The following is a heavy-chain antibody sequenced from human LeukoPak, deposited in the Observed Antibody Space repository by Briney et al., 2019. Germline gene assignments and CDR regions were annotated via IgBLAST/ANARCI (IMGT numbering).Heavy chain of an antibody. J-gene: IGHJ4*02. CDR2: ISYDGSNK. D-gene: IGHD2-15*01. CDR1: GFTFSSYA. CDR3: AKELHKTTWYSH. Sequence: GGSLRLSCAASGFTFSSYAMHWVRQAPGKGLEWVAVISYDGSNKYYVDSVKGRFTTSRDNSKNTLDLQMNSLRAEDTAVYYCAKELHKTTWYSHWGQGTLVTVSS. V-gene: IGHV3-30*04.